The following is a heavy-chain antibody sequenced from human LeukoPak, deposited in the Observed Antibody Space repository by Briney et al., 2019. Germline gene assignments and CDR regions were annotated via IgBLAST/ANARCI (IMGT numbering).Heavy chain of an antibody. V-gene: IGHV4-34*01. Sequence: PSETLSLTCTVSGGSFSGYYWSWIRQPPGKGLEWIGEINHSGSTNYNPSLKSRVTISVDTSKNQFSLKLSSVTAADTAVYYCARVTMIASLGFDYWGQGTLVTVSS. D-gene: IGHD3-22*01. CDR1: GGSFSGYY. CDR3: ARVTMIASLGFDY. CDR2: INHSGST. J-gene: IGHJ4*02.